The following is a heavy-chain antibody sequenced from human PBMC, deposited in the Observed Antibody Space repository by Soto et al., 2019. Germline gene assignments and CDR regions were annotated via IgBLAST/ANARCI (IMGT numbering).Heavy chain of an antibody. CDR2: ISLYSDGT. V-gene: IGHV1-18*01. D-gene: IGHD2-2*01. CDR1: GYTFSNYG. J-gene: IGHJ5*02. CDR3: ARVVQGAEAWFGP. Sequence: ASVKVSCKTSGYTFSNYGITWVRQAPGQPLEWLGWISLYSDGTNYAQKFQGRVSMTTDTSTTTAYMELRSPRSDDTAVYYCARVVQGAEAWFGPWGQGTLVTVSS.